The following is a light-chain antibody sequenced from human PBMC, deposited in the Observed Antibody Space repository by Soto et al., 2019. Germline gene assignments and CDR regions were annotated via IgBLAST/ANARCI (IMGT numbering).Light chain of an antibody. V-gene: IGKV3-20*01. J-gene: IGKJ2*01. CDR2: SAS. CDR3: HQSGGSPLT. Sequence: EIVLTQSPGTLSLSPGERATLSCRASQSFDSKYLAWYQQRPGQPPRLLIYSASSRATGIPDRFSGSGSGTDYTLTISRLEPEDVAVSYCHQSGGSPLTFGQGTKLEIK. CDR1: QSFDSKY.